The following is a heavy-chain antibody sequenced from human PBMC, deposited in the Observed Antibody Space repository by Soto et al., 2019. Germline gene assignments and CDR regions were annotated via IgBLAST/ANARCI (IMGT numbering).Heavy chain of an antibody. CDR1: GFTVSHDH. V-gene: IGHV3-53*01. CDR3: ARDNRDRSQDYYGLDV. Sequence: GGSLRLSCAASGFTVSHDHMSWVRQAPGKGLEWVSAIYRGGSTYYADSVKGRFTISRDNSKNTLYVQMNSLRAEDTAVYYCARDNRDRSQDYYGLDVWGQGTTVTVSS. CDR2: IYRGGST. J-gene: IGHJ6*02. D-gene: IGHD3-22*01.